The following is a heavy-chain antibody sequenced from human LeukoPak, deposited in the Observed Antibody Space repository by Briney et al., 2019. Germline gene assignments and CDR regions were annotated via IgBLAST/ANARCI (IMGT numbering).Heavy chain of an antibody. D-gene: IGHD6-13*01. Sequence: SETLSLTCTVSGGSISGYYWTWIRQPPGKGLEWIGYIYYSGSTNYNPSLKSRVTISVDTSKNQFSLKLSSVTAADTAVYYCARGETAGDFDYWGQGTLVTVSP. J-gene: IGHJ4*02. CDR1: GGSISGYY. V-gene: IGHV4-59*01. CDR3: ARGETAGDFDY. CDR2: IYYSGST.